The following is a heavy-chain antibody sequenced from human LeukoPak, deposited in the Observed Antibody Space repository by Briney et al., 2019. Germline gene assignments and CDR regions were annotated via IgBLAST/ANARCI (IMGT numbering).Heavy chain of an antibody. J-gene: IGHJ4*02. D-gene: IGHD1-26*01. CDR3: ARDLMPRSGSYTFVY. CDR1: GYSFVGYY. CDR2: ISAYNGNT. V-gene: IGHV1-18*01. Sequence: ASVKVFCRASGYSFVGYYLHWVRQAPGQGLEWMGWISAYNGNTNYAQKLQGRVTMTTDTSTSTAYMELRSLRSDDTAVYYCARDLMPRSGSYTFVYWGQGTLVTVSS.